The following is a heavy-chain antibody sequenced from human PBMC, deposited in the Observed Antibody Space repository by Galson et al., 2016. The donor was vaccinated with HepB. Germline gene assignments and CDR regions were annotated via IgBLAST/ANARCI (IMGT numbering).Heavy chain of an antibody. CDR2: IYYSGRT. Sequence: ETLSLTCTVSGASISGYYSRWIRQPPGKGLEWIGYIYYSGRTNYNPSLTSRVTISVDTSKNQFSLKLSSVTAADTAVYSCARDDSGGWYGFHYGMDVWGQGTTVTVSS. V-gene: IGHV4-59*01. J-gene: IGHJ6*02. CDR1: GASISGYY. CDR3: ARDDSGGWYGFHYGMDV. D-gene: IGHD6-19*01.